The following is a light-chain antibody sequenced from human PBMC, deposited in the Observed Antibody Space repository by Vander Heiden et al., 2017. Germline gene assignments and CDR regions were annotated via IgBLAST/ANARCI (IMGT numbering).Light chain of an antibody. CDR3: ILASQTLYT. J-gene: IGKJ2*01. CDR1: QSLLHSNGYNY. CDR2: LGS. V-gene: IGKV2-28*01. Sequence: DSVMTKSPLKLPVTPGEPASISCRSSQSLLHSNGYNYLDWYLQKPGQSPQLLIYLGSNRASGVPDRFSGSGSGTDFTLKIRRVVAEDVGVYYSILASQTLYTFQQPSKQGIK.